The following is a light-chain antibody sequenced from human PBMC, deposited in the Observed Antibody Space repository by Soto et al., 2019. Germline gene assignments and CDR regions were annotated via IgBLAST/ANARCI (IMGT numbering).Light chain of an antibody. J-gene: IGLJ2*01. CDR3: SSFTSNYTLL. Sequence: QSVLTQPASVSGSPGQSITISCTGTSSDVGGYNYVSWYQQYPGKAPKLMIHEVSNRPSGVSNRFSGSKSGNTASLTISGLQAEDEADYYCSSFTSNYTLLFGGGTKLTVL. V-gene: IGLV2-14*01. CDR2: EVS. CDR1: SSDVGGYNY.